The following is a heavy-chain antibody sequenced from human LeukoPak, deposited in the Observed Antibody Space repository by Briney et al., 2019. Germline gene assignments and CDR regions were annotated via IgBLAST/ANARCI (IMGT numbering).Heavy chain of an antibody. J-gene: IGHJ5*02. D-gene: IGHD1-26*01. Sequence: SETLSLTCTVSGASVSSASYWTWIRQPPGKGVEWIAHIYNGVNTNYNPSLKSRVTISVDTSKNQFSLRLHSATAADTAVYYCARSRAFNSGAFDPWGQGSLVTVSS. CDR2: IYNGVNT. CDR3: ARSRAFNSGAFDP. V-gene: IGHV4-61*01. CDR1: GASVSSASY.